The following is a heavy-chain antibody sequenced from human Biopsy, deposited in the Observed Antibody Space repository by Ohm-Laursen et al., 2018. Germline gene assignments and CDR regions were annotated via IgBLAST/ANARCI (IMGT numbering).Heavy chain of an antibody. CDR2: IYYSGST. V-gene: IGHV4-59*08. D-gene: IGHD3/OR15-3a*01. J-gene: IGHJ4*02. Sequence: SDTLSLTCRVSGVDISDYYWSWIRQPPGRGLEWVGSIYYSGSTNYNPSLKSRVTISADTSKSQLSLHLTSVTAADTAVYYCASRGLVMASDYYFDDWGQGTLVTVSS. CDR1: GVDISDYY. CDR3: ASRGLVMASDYYFDD.